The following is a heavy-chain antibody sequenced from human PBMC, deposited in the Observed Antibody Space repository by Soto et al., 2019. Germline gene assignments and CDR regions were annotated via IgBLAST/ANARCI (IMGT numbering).Heavy chain of an antibody. D-gene: IGHD5-18*01. J-gene: IGHJ3*02. Sequence: GGSLRLSCAASGFTFSSYAMSWVRQAPGKGLEWVSAISGSGGSTYYADSVKGRFTISRDNSKNTLYLQMNSLRAEDTAVYYGAKDLDSAMVICAFDIWGQGTMVTVSS. CDR2: ISGSGGST. CDR1: GFTFSSYA. CDR3: AKDLDSAMVICAFDI. V-gene: IGHV3-23*01.